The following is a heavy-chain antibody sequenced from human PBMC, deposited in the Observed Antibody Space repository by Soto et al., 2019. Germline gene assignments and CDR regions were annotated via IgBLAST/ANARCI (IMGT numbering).Heavy chain of an antibody. CDR1: GYIFIDYW. V-gene: IGHV5-51*01. CDR3: ARPPLPGYSIHFNS. Sequence: VESLKISCNASGYIFIDYWIGRGRQMPGKGLEWMGIVYPRDSDTRYSPSFQGQVTISADRSTGTAFLQWRSLKASDTALYYCARPPLPGYSIHFNSWGQGTLVTVSS. J-gene: IGHJ4*02. D-gene: IGHD2-15*01. CDR2: VYPRDSDT.